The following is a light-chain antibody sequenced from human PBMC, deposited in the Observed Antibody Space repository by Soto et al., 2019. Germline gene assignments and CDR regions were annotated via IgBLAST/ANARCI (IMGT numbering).Light chain of an antibody. Sequence: DIQMTQSPSTLSGSVGDRVTITCRASQTISSWLAWYQQKPGKAPKLLIYKASTLKSGVTSRFSGSGSGTEFTLTISSLQTDDCATYHCQHYNSYSVAFGQGTKVELK. CDR3: QHYNSYSVA. CDR1: QTISSW. CDR2: KAS. V-gene: IGKV1-5*03. J-gene: IGKJ1*01.